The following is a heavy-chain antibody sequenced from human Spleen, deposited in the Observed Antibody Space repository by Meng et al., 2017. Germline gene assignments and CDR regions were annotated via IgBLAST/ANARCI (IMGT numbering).Heavy chain of an antibody. CDR3: ASPLDY. J-gene: IGHJ4*02. CDR2: ISYDGSNK. Sequence: QVQLVESGGGVVQPGRSLRLSCAASGLTFSSYAMHWVRQAPGKGLEWVAVISYDGSNKYYADSVKGRFTISRDNSKNTLYLQMNSLRAEDTAVYYCASPLDYWGQGTLVTVSS. CDR1: GLTFSSYA. V-gene: IGHV3-30*01.